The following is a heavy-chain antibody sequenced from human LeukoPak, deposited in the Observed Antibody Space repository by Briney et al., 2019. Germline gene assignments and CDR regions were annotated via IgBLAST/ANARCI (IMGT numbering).Heavy chain of an antibody. V-gene: IGHV1-18*01. CDR1: GYTFTSYG. CDR3: ARDFWGIAAAGTQGYFQH. Sequence: ASVKVSCKASGYTFTSYGISWVRQAPGQGLEWMGWISAYNGNTNYAQKLRGRVTMTTDTSTSTAYMELRSLRSDATAVYYCARDFWGIAAAGTQGYFQHWGQGTLVTVSS. D-gene: IGHD6-13*01. CDR2: ISAYNGNT. J-gene: IGHJ1*01.